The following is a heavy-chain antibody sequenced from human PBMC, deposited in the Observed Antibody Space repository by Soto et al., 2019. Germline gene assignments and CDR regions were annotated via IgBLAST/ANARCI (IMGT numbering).Heavy chain of an antibody. Sequence: CDTLSLTCTFSGGSISSYDWSLIRPPPGKGLEWIGYIYYSGSTNYNPSLKSRVTISVDTSKNQFSLKLSSVTAADTAVYYCARHYDSSGYSAEAFQHWGQGTLVTVS. CDR3: ARHYDSSGYSAEAFQH. CDR1: GGSISSYD. D-gene: IGHD3-22*01. V-gene: IGHV4-59*01. CDR2: IYYSGST. J-gene: IGHJ1*01.